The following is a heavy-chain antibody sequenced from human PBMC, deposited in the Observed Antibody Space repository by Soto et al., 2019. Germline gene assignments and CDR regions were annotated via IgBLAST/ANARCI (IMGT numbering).Heavy chain of an antibody. J-gene: IGHJ5*02. Sequence: GGSLRLSCTASGFIFSSCWMHWVRQAPGKGPVWVSRLNSDGRITNYADSVKGRFTVSRDNARNTMYLQMNSLRAEDTAMYYCARGDCSTTNYYQGDWLDPWGQGTLVTVSS. CDR1: GFIFSSCW. V-gene: IGHV3-74*01. CDR3: ARGDCSTTNYYQGDWLDP. D-gene: IGHD2-2*01. CDR2: LNSDGRIT.